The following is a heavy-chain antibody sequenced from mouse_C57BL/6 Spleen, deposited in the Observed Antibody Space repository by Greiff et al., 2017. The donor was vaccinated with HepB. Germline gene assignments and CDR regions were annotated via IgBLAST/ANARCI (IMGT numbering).Heavy chain of an antibody. CDR2: IDPSDSYT. V-gene: IGHV1-69*01. Sequence: QVQLQQPGAELVMPGASVKLSCKASGYTFTSYWMHWVKQRPGQGLEWIGEIDPSDSYTNYNQKFKGKSTLTVDKSSSTAYMQLSSLTSEDSAVSYCARYYGSSYPYFDYWGQGTTLTVSS. CDR3: ARYYGSSYPYFDY. D-gene: IGHD1-1*01. J-gene: IGHJ2*01. CDR1: GYTFTSYW.